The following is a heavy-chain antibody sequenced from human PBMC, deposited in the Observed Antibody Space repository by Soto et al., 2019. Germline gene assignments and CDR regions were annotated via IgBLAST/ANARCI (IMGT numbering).Heavy chain of an antibody. CDR3: AREDSSGYHLAH. D-gene: IGHD3-22*01. CDR1: GGSISSSSYF. J-gene: IGHJ1*01. CDR2: IYYSGST. V-gene: IGHV4-39*07. Sequence: PSETLSLTCTVSGGSISSSSYFWGWIRQPPGKGLEWIGSIYYSGSTYYNPSLKSRVTVSVDTSKNQFSLKLSSVTAADTAVYYCAREDSSGYHLAHWGQGTLVTVSS.